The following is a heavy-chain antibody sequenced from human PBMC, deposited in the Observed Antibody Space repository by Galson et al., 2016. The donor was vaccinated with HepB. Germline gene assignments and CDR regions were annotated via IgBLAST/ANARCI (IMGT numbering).Heavy chain of an antibody. Sequence: QSGAEVKKSGASVKVSCKASGYTFTNYGISWVRQAPGQGLEWMGWIRVYTGNTEYAQKFQGRVTMTTDTSTSTAYMELRSLRSDDTAVYYCARDIDQLTIVWYFDLWGRGTLVTVSS. CDR1: GYTFTNYG. D-gene: IGHD2-2*01. CDR3: ARDIDQLTIVWYFDL. V-gene: IGHV1-18*01. CDR2: IRVYTGNT. J-gene: IGHJ2*01.